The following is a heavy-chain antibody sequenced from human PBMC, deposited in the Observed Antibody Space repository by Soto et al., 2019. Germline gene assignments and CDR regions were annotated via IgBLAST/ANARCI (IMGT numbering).Heavy chain of an antibody. CDR1: GFTFSSYA. V-gene: IGHV3-23*01. CDR3: AKDPNGDYVGAFDG. D-gene: IGHD4-17*01. Sequence: GGSLRLSCAASGFTFSSYAMVWVRQAPGKGLEWVSAISGGGGITYYADSVRGRFTISRDNSKNTLYLQMHSLSAEDTALYYCAKDPNGDYVGAFDGWGQGTMVTVSS. J-gene: IGHJ3*01. CDR2: ISGGGGIT.